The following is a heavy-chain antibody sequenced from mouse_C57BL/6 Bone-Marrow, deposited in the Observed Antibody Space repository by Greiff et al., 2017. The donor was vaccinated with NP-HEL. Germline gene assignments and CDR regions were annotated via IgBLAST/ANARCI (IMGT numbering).Heavy chain of an antibody. Sequence: QVQLQQPGAELVKPGASVKLSCKASGYTFTSYWMHWVKQRPGRGLEWIGRIDPTSGGTKYNEKFKSKATLTVDKSSSTASMQLSSLTSEDSAVYYCSGVGIRDSNYFDYWGQGTTLTVSS. CDR3: SGVGIRDSNYFDY. V-gene: IGHV1-72*01. CDR1: GYTFTSYW. D-gene: IGHD2-5*01. J-gene: IGHJ2*01. CDR2: IDPTSGGT.